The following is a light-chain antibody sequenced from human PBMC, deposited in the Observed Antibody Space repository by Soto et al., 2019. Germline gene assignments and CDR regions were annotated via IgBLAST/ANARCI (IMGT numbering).Light chain of an antibody. CDR1: QGIRND. Sequence: IQMTQSPSSPSASWRDRVTITCRASQGIRNDLDWFQQKPGKAPKLLIYAASNLQSGVPARFSGSGSGTDFTLTISSLQPEDFATYYCLQKYFYPFTFGPGTKVDIK. CDR2: AAS. CDR3: LQKYFYPFT. V-gene: IGKV1-6*01. J-gene: IGKJ3*01.